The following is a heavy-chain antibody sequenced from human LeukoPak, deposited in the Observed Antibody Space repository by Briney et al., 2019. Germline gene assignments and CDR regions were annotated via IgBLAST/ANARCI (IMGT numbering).Heavy chain of an antibody. CDR1: GGSISSYY. D-gene: IGHD1-7*01. J-gene: IGHJ4*02. Sequence: PSETLSLTCTVSGGSISSYYWSWIRQPPGKGLEWIGYIYYSGSTNYNPSLKSRVTISVDTSKNQFSLKLSSVTAADTAVYYCARDATSITGTTYFDYWGQGTLVTVSS. CDR3: ARDATSITGTTYFDY. V-gene: IGHV4-59*01. CDR2: IYYSGST.